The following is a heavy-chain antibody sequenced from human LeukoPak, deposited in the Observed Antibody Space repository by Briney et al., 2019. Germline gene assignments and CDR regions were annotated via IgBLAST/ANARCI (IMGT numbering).Heavy chain of an antibody. Sequence: GSLRLSCAASGFTFSGSAMHWVRQASGKGLEWVGRIRSKANSYATAYAASVKDRFTISRDDSKNTAYLQMNSLKTEDTALYYCTRLVPAAIDGDYYYGMDVWGQGTTVTVSS. D-gene: IGHD2-2*01. CDR3: TRLVPAAIDGDYYYGMDV. J-gene: IGHJ6*02. CDR2: IRSKANSYAT. V-gene: IGHV3-73*01. CDR1: GFTFSGSA.